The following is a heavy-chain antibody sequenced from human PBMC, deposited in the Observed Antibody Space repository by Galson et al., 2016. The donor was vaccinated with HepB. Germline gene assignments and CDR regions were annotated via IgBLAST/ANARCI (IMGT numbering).Heavy chain of an antibody. CDR1: GGSVSSGSNY. CDR3: ARAPFGVVIVWFDP. J-gene: IGHJ5*02. Sequence: ETLSLTCTVSGGSVSSGSNYWTWIRQPPGKGLEWIGFIYYSGTTNYNPSLKSRVTMSVDTSKNQFSLKLSAVTAADTAVYYRARAPFGVVIVWFDPWGQGTLVTVSS. CDR2: IYYSGTT. V-gene: IGHV4-61*01. D-gene: IGHD3-3*01.